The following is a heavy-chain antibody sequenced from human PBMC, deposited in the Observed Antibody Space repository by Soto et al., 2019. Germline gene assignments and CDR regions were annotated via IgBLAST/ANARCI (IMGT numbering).Heavy chain of an antibody. D-gene: IGHD4-17*01. J-gene: IGHJ4*02. CDR1: GFIFDEYA. CDR2: ISWNSGNI. CDR3: AMGASTTVFALKDC. Sequence: EVQLVESGGGLVQPGRSLRLSCAASGFIFDEYAMHWVRQAPGKGLEWVSSISWNSGNIGYADSVKGRFTISRDNAKNSLYLQMNSVRGEGTALYYCAMGASTTVFALKDCWGQGTLVTVSS. V-gene: IGHV3-9*01.